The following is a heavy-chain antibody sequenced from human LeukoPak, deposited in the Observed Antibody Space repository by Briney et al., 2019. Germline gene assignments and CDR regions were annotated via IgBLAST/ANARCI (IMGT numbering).Heavy chain of an antibody. CDR3: AGGLLGCRGGSCYPTDY. D-gene: IGHD2-15*01. CDR1: GFTFSSYG. J-gene: IGHJ4*02. Sequence: GGSLRLSCAASGFTFSSYGMHWVRQAPGKGLEWVAVISDDGSNKYYVDSVKGRFTISRDNPKNTLYLQLNSLRVEDTAVYFCAGGLLGCRGGSCYPTDYWGQGTLVTVSS. V-gene: IGHV3-30*03. CDR2: ISDDGSNK.